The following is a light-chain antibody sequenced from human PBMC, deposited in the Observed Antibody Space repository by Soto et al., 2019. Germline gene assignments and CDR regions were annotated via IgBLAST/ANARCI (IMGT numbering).Light chain of an antibody. CDR3: QEYNYWHPIT. CDR2: AAS. V-gene: IGKV1-12*01. J-gene: IGKJ4*01. CDR1: QDISTW. Sequence: DIQMTQSPSSVSASLGDRVTITCRASQDISTWLAWYQQIPGKAPKLLIFAASNLQSRVPSRFSGSGSGTNFTLTITSLQSEDSAVYYCQEYNYWHPITFGGGTKVDIK.